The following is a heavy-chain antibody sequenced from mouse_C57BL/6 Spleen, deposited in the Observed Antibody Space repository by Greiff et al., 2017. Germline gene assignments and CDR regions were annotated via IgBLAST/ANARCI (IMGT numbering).Heavy chain of an antibody. J-gene: IGHJ3*01. V-gene: IGHV1-15*01. D-gene: IGHD2-4*01. CDR3: TRSRERYDYDEWFAY. Sequence: QVQLQQSGAELVRPGASVTLSCKASGYTFTDYEMHWVKQTPVHGLAWIGAIDPETGGTAYNQKFKGKAILTADKSSSTAYMELRSLTSEDSAVYYCTRSRERYDYDEWFAYWGQGTLVTVSA. CDR1: GYTFTDYE. CDR2: IDPETGGT.